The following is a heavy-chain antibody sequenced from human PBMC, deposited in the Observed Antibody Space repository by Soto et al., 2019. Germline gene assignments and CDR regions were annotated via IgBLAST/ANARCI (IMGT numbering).Heavy chain of an antibody. Sequence: GGSLRLSCAASGFTFSSYSMNWVRQAPGKGLEWVSSISSSSSYIYYADSVKGRFTISRDNAKNSLYLQMNSLRAEDTAVYYCARGPFAGTKALGPFDYWGQGTLVTVSS. CDR3: ARGPFAGTKALGPFDY. J-gene: IGHJ4*02. CDR1: GFTFSSYS. CDR2: ISSSSSYI. D-gene: IGHD6-13*01. V-gene: IGHV3-21*01.